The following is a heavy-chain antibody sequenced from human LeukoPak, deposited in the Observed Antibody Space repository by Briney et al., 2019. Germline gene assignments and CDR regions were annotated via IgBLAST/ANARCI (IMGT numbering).Heavy chain of an antibody. D-gene: IGHD3-9*01. V-gene: IGHV3-48*03. CDR3: ARGGVSSILTGYHAWDS. Sequence: PGGSLRLSCAASGFTFSSYEMNWVRQAPGKGLEWVSYISSSGTTIYYADSVKGRFTISRDNAKNSLYLQMNSLRAEDTAIYYCARGGVSSILTGYHAWDSWGQGTLVTVSS. CDR1: GFTFSSYE. J-gene: IGHJ4*02. CDR2: ISSSGTTI.